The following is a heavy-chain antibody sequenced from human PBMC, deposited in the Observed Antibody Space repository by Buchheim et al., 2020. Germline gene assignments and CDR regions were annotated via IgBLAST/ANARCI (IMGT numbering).Heavy chain of an antibody. Sequence: QVQLVESGGGVVQPGRSLRLSCAASGFTFSSYGMHWVRQAPGKGLEWVAVISYDGSNKYYADSVKGRFTISRDNSKNTLYLQMNSLRAEDTAVYYCAKVQKPGASYGETAPDYWGQGTL. CDR3: AKVQKPGASYGETAPDY. V-gene: IGHV3-30*18. D-gene: IGHD5-18*01. CDR2: ISYDGSNK. CDR1: GFTFSSYG. J-gene: IGHJ4*02.